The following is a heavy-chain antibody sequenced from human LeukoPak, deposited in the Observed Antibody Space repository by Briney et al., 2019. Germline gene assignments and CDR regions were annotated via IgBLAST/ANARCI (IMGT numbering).Heavy chain of an antibody. CDR3: ARVPELRFLGPRTYYFDY. D-gene: IGHD3-3*01. V-gene: IGHV1-2*02. Sequence: ASVKVSCKASGYTFTGYYMHWVRQAPGQGLEWMGWINPNSGGTNYAQKFQGRVTMTRDTSISTAYMELSRLRSDDTAGYYCARVPELRFLGPRTYYFDYWGQGTVVTVSS. CDR2: INPNSGGT. CDR1: GYTFTGYY. J-gene: IGHJ4*02.